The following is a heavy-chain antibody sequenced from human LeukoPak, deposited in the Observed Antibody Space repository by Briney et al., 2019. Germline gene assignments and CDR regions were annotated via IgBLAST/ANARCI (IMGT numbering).Heavy chain of an antibody. J-gene: IGHJ6*03. D-gene: IGHD3-3*01. CDR2: INPSGGST. CDR1: GYTFTSYY. Sequence: ASVKVSCKASGYTFTSYYMHWVRQAPGQGLEWMGIINPSGGSTSYAQKFQGRVTMTRDTSTSTVYMELSSLRSEDTAVYYCARVPYDFWSGYSYYYYYMDVWGKGTTVTVSS. CDR3: ARVPYDFWSGYSYYYYYMDV. V-gene: IGHV1-46*01.